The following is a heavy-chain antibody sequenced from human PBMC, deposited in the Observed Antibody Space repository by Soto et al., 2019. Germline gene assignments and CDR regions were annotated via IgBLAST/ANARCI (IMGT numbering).Heavy chain of an antibody. CDR2: INPSGGST. CDR3: ARDQGITTFGVYSMYYYGMDV. D-gene: IGHD3-3*01. J-gene: IGHJ6*02. CDR1: GYTFTSYY. V-gene: IGHV1-46*01. Sequence: ASVKVSCKASGYTFTSYYMHWVRQAPGQGLEWMGIINPSGGSTSYAQKFQGRVTMTRDTSTSTVYMKLSSLRSEDTAVCYCARDQGITTFGVYSMYYYGMDVWGQGTTVTVSS.